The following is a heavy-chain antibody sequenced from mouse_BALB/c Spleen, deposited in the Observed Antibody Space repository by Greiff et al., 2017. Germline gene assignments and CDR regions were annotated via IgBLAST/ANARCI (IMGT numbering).Heavy chain of an antibody. CDR1: GFTFSDYY. CDR2: ISDGGSYT. V-gene: IGHV5-4*02. J-gene: IGHJ3*01. D-gene: IGHD2-14*01. Sequence: EVHLVESGGGLVKPGGSLKLSCAASGFTFSDYYMYWVRQTPEKRLEWVATISDGGSYTYYPDSVKGRFTISRDNAKNNLYLQMSSLKSEDTAMYYCARGGYYRYDGFAYWGQGTLVTVSA. CDR3: ARGGYYRYDGFAY.